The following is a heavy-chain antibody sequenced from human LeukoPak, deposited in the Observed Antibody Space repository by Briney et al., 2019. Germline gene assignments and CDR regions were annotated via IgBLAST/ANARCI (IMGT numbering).Heavy chain of an antibody. V-gene: IGHV3-23*01. Sequence: GGSLRLSCAASGFTFSSYAMSWVCQAPGKGLEWVSAISGSGGSTYYADSVKGRFTISRDNSKNTLYLQMNSLRAEDTAVYYCARTRTSSGYYYFDYWGQGTLVTVSS. D-gene: IGHD3-22*01. CDR1: GFTFSSYA. CDR2: ISGSGGST. J-gene: IGHJ4*02. CDR3: ARTRTSSGYYYFDY.